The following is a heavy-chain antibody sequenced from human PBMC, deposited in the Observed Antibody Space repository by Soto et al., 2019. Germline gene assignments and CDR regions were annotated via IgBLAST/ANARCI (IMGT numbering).Heavy chain of an antibody. CDR2: IYYSGST. V-gene: IGHV4-59*08. J-gene: IGHJ4*02. D-gene: IGHD3-10*01. CDR1: GGSISSYY. CDR3: GGGSGSYYFDY. Sequence: SETLSLTCTVSGGSISSYYWSWIRQPPGKGLEWIGYIYYSGSTNYNPSLKSRVTISVDTSKNQFSLKLSSVTAADTAVYYCGGGSGSYYFDYWGQGTLVTVSS.